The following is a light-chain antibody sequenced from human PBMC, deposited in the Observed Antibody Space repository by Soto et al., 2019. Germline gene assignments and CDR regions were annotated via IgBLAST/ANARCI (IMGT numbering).Light chain of an antibody. Sequence: DIVMTQSPDSLAVSLGERATINCKSSQNGLYSSNNKNQLAWYQQKPGQPPKLLIYWASTRESGVPDRFSGSGSGTDFILHISILQAEDVAVYYCQQYYSPPLTFCGGTKVEIK. V-gene: IGKV4-1*01. CDR2: WAS. CDR1: QNGLYSSNNKNQ. CDR3: QQYYSPPLT. J-gene: IGKJ4*01.